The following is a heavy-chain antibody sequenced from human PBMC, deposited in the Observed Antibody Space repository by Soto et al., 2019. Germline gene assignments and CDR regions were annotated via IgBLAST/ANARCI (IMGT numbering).Heavy chain of an antibody. CDR3: ERDLRRGASGPTVYGMDV. V-gene: IGHV3-30*03. CDR2: VSHDGRKT. CDR1: GFIFSNNG. Sequence: QVQLVESGGGEVLPGTSLRLSCIASGFIFSNNGMHWVRQAPGKGLEWVALVSHDGRKTFYADSVKGRLTIYRDNSKNTVNLHMNTLSPEDTAVYRCERDLRRGASGPTVYGMDVWGKGTTVTVPS. D-gene: IGHD3-10*01. J-gene: IGHJ6*04.